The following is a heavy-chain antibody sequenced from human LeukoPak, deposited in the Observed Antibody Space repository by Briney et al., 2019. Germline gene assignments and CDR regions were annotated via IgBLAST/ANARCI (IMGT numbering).Heavy chain of an antibody. CDR1: GFILSGYW. V-gene: IGHV3-49*04. D-gene: IGHD3-3*01. J-gene: IGHJ4*02. Sequence: GGSLRLSCAASGFILSGYWMSWVRQAPGKGLEWVGFIRSRTHGGTTEFAAPVKDRFSISRDDSKRIAYLQMNSLKTEDTAVYYCTRDGIPETNWSGYYIDYWGQGTLVTVSS. CDR2: IRSRTHGGTT. CDR3: TRDGIPETNWSGYYIDY.